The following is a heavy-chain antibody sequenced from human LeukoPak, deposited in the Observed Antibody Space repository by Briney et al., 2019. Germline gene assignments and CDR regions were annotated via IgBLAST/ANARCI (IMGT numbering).Heavy chain of an antibody. CDR2: IIPIFGTA. Sequence: GASVKVSCKASGGTFSSYAISWVRQAPGQGLEWMGGIIPIFGTANYAQKFQGGVTITADESTSTAYMELSSLRSEDTAVYYCARAGEMATIRGPFGYWGQGTLVTVSS. J-gene: IGHJ4*02. D-gene: IGHD5-24*01. V-gene: IGHV1-69*13. CDR3: ARAGEMATIRGPFGY. CDR1: GGTFSSYA.